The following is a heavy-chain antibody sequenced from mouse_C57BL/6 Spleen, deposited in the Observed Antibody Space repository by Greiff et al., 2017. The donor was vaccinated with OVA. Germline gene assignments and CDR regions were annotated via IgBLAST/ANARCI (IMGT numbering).Heavy chain of an antibody. D-gene: IGHD4-1*01. V-gene: IGHV6-3*01. CDR2: IRLKSDNYAT. CDR3: THLTGMGYFDV. CDR1: GFTFSNYW. Sequence: EVKLVESGGGLVQPGGSMKLSCVASGFTFSNYWMNWVRQSPEKGLEWVAQIRLKSDNYATHYAESVKGRFTISRDDSKSSVYLQMNNLRAEDTGIYYCTHLTGMGYFDVWGTGTTVTVSS. J-gene: IGHJ1*03.